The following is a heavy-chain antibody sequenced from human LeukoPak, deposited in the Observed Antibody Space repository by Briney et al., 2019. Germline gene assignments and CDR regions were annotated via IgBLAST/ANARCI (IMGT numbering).Heavy chain of an antibody. D-gene: IGHD3-10*01. Sequence: PSQTLSLTCTVSGGSISSGGYYWSWIRQHPGKGLEWIGYIYYSESTYYNPSLKGRVTISVDTSKNQFSLKLSSVTAADTAVYYCARVSRYYGSGAYYFGYWGQGTLVTVSS. V-gene: IGHV4-31*03. J-gene: IGHJ4*02. CDR3: ARVSRYYGSGAYYFGY. CDR2: IYYSEST. CDR1: GGSISSGGYY.